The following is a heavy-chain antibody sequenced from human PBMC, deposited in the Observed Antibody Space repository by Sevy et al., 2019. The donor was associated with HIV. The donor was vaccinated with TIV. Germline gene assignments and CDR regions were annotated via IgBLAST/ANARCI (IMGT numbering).Heavy chain of an antibody. CDR3: TTKGGCWSGYQYFDY. Sequence: GGSLRLSCAASGFTFNKAWMTWVRQAPGKGLEWVGRIKSNGDGETTDYTEPVKGRFTISRDDSKNTLFLQMNSLKTEDTAVYYCTTKGGCWSGYQYFDYWGQGTLVTVSS. V-gene: IGHV3-15*01. CDR2: IKSNGDGETT. D-gene: IGHD3-3*01. CDR1: GFTFNKAW. J-gene: IGHJ4*02.